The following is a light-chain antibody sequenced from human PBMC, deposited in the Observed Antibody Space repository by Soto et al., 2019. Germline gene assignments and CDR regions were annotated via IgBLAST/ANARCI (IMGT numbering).Light chain of an antibody. CDR2: GAS. V-gene: IGKV3-20*01. Sequence: IVLTHSPGGRASSGGGGGPLSFTASQSVSSSYLAWYQQKPGQAPRLLIYGASSRATGIPDRFSGSGSGTDFTLTISSLQSEDFAVYYCQQYNNWPRTFGQGTKVDIK. J-gene: IGKJ1*01. CDR3: QQYNNWPRT. CDR1: QSVSSSY.